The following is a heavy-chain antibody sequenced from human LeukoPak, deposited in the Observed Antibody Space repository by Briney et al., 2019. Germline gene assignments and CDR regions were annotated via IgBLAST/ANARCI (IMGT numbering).Heavy chain of an antibody. J-gene: IGHJ4*02. Sequence: PGGSLRLSCAASGFTLSSYGMHWVRQAPGKGLEWVAVIWYDGSNKYYADSVKGRFTISRDNSKNTLYLQMNSLRAEDTAVYYCARDKAPVIAVAGLFDYWGQGTLVTVSS. CDR2: IWYDGSNK. CDR3: ARDKAPVIAVAGLFDY. V-gene: IGHV3-33*08. D-gene: IGHD6-19*01. CDR1: GFTLSSYG.